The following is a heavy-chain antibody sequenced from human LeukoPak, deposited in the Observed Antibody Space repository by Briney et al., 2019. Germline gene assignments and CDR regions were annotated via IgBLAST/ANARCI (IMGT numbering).Heavy chain of an antibody. CDR2: ISYDGSNK. Sequence: GRSLRLSCAASGFTFCSYGMHWVLQAPGKGLEWMAVISYDGSNKYYADSVKGRFTISRDNSKNTLYLQMNSLRAEDTAVYYCAKDFDSGYEVDYWGQGTLVTVSS. V-gene: IGHV3-30*18. D-gene: IGHD5-12*01. CDR3: AKDFDSGYEVDY. CDR1: GFTFCSYG. J-gene: IGHJ4*02.